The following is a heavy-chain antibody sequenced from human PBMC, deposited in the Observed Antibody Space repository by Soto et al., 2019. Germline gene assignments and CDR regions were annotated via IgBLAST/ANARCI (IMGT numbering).Heavy chain of an antibody. CDR1: GCTFSSYA. CDR2: ISYDGSNK. D-gene: IGHD6-6*01. J-gene: IGHJ6*02. V-gene: IGHV3-30-3*01. Sequence: GGSLRLSCAASGCTFSSYAMHWVRQAPGKGLEWVAVISYDGSNKYYADSVKGRFTISRDNSKNTLYLQMNSLRAEDTAVYYCARGPRIAARPDYYYGMDVWGQGTTVTVSS. CDR3: ARGPRIAARPDYYYGMDV.